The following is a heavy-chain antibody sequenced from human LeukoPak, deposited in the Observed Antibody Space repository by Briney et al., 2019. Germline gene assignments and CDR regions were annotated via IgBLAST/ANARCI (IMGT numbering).Heavy chain of an antibody. CDR3: AREFGISRAFDI. J-gene: IGHJ3*02. D-gene: IGHD3-10*01. V-gene: IGHV3-11*05. CDR1: GFTFSDYY. Sequence: GESLRLSCAGSGFTFSDYYMAWIRQTPGKGLQRVSYISRGRDDKAYADSVKGRFTISRDNGKNSLYLQMNSLTAEDTAVYYCAREFGISRAFDIWGQGTMVTVSS. CDR2: ISRGRDDK.